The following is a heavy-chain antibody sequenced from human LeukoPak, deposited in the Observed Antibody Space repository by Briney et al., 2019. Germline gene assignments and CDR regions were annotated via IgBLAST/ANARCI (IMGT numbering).Heavy chain of an antibody. CDR1: GFTFSSYW. V-gene: IGHV3-7*02. Sequence: GGSLRLSCAASGFTFSSYWMSWVRQAPGKGLEWMANIEQDRSEKYYVDSVKGRFSISRDNAKNSLYLQMNSLRAEDTAVYYCARVRDGDYVDHWGQGTLVTVSS. J-gene: IGHJ4*02. CDR3: ARVRDGDYVDH. CDR2: IEQDRSEK. D-gene: IGHD4-17*01.